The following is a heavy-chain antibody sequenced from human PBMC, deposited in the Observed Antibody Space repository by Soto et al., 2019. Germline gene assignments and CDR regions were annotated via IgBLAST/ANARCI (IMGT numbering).Heavy chain of an antibody. CDR1: GGSVSSADWN. CDR3: TRGPSGDKVDF. CDR2: IYEGGRT. D-gene: IGHD7-27*01. J-gene: IGHJ4*02. Sequence: QVQLQESGPGLVKPSQTLSLTCTVSGGSVSSADWNWSWIRQTPGKGLEWIGHIYEGGRTYSNPCLRXRXTXSXXTSKNLFSLNLKSVTAADTAVYYCTRGPSGDKVDFWGQGLLVTVSS. V-gene: IGHV4-30-4*08.